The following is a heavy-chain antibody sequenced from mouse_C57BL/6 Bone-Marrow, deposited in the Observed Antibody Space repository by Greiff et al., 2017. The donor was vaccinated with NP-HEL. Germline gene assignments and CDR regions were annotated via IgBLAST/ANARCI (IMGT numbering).Heavy chain of an antibody. J-gene: IGHJ1*03. CDR2: ISNLAYSI. V-gene: IGHV5-15*01. CDR3: ARRLLLRPYWYFDV. D-gene: IGHD1-1*01. Sequence: EVKVVESGGGLVQPGGSLKLSCAASGFTFSDYGMAWVRQAPRKGPEWVAFISNLAYSIYYAETVTGRFTISRENAKNTLYLEMSSLRSEDTAMYYCARRLLLRPYWYFDVWGTGTTVTVSS. CDR1: GFTFSDYG.